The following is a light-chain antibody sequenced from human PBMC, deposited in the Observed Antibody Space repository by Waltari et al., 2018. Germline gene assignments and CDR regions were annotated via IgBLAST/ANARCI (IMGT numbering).Light chain of an antibody. CDR1: QSVSSQ. Sequence: EIVLTQSLATLSLSPGEGPTPSSRASQSVSSQLVWYQQKRGQAPRSLIYVASNRPTGFPAKFSGSGSGSHFTRAISGLEPEDFPVCFCQQCNNSPPTFGQGTKVEIK. CDR2: VAS. V-gene: IGKV3-11*01. CDR3: QQCNNSPPT. J-gene: IGKJ1*01.